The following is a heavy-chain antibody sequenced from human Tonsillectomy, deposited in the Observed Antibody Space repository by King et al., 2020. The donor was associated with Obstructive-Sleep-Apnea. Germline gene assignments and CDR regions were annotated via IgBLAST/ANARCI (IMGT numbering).Heavy chain of an antibody. CDR3: ARSWGYYGSSGYYLIPPGHWFDP. CDR1: GYTFTSYG. J-gene: IGHJ5*02. CDR2: ISAYNGNT. V-gene: IGHV1-18*04. D-gene: IGHD3-22*01. Sequence: VQLVESGAEVKKPGASVKVSCKASGYTFTSYGISWVRQAPGQGLEWMGWISAYNGNTNYAQKLQGRVTMTTDTSTSTAYMELRSLRSDDTAVYYCARSWGYYGSSGYYLIPPGHWFDPWGQGTLVTVSS.